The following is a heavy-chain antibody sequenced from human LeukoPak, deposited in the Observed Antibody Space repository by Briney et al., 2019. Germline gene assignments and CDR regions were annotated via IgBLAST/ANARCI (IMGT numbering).Heavy chain of an antibody. CDR3: ARHTLYGSGSYYVYYFDY. CDR1: GYTFTSYG. CDR2: ISAYNGNT. Sequence: ASVKVSCKASGYTFTSYGISWVRQAPGQGLEWMGWISAYNGNTKYAQKLQGRVTMTTDTPTSTAYMELRSLRSDDTAVYYCARHTLYGSGSYYVYYFDYWGQGTLVTVSS. V-gene: IGHV1-18*01. J-gene: IGHJ4*02. D-gene: IGHD3-10*01.